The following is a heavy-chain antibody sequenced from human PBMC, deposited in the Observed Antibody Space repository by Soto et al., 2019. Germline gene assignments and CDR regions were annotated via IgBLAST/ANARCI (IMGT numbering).Heavy chain of an antibody. Sequence: ASGKVSCKASGYTFTSYYIHWVLQAPGQGLEWRGIINPGGGSTSYAQKFQGRVTMTRDTSTSTVYMERSSLRSEDTAVYYCARGWALHYCDYWGQGTLVTVSS. CDR2: INPGGGST. J-gene: IGHJ4*02. D-gene: IGHD6-13*01. CDR1: GYTFTSYY. V-gene: IGHV1-46*01. CDR3: ARGWALHYCDY.